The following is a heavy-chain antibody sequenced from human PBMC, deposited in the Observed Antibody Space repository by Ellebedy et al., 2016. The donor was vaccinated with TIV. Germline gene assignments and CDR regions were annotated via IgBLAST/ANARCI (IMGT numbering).Heavy chain of an antibody. V-gene: IGHV4-34*01. Sequence: SETLSLXCAVYGGSFSGYYWSWIRQPPGKGLEWIGEINHSGSTNYNPSLKSRVTISVDTSKNQFSLKLSSVTAADTAVYYCARSEITMVRHQVRGYFQHWGQGTLVTVSS. D-gene: IGHD3-10*01. CDR3: ARSEITMVRHQVRGYFQH. J-gene: IGHJ1*01. CDR2: INHSGST. CDR1: GGSFSGYY.